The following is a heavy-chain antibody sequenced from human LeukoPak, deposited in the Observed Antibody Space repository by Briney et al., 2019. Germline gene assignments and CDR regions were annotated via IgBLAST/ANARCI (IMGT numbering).Heavy chain of an antibody. V-gene: IGHV4-39*07. CDR3: ARGLFYGDLTRFDY. CDR2: IYYSGST. Sequence: SETLSLTCTVSGGSISSSSYYWGWIRQPPGKGLEWIGSIYYSGSTYYNPSLKSRVTISVDTSKNQFSLKLSSVTAADTAVYYCARGLFYGDLTRFDYWGQGTLVTVSS. CDR1: GGSISSSSYY. J-gene: IGHJ4*02. D-gene: IGHD4-17*01.